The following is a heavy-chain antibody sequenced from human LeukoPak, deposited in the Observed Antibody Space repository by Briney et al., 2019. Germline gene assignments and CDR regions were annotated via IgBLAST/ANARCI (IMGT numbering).Heavy chain of an antibody. D-gene: IGHD6-6*01. CDR2: IYTSGST. V-gene: IGHV4-61*02. CDR1: GGSISSGSYY. Sequence: SETLSLTCTVSGGSISSGSYYWSWIRQSAGKGLEWIGRIYTSGSTNYNPSLKSRVTISVDTSKNQFSLKLSSVTAADTAVYYCAREGSSIAARNWFDPWGQGTLVTVSS. J-gene: IGHJ5*02. CDR3: AREGSSIAARNWFDP.